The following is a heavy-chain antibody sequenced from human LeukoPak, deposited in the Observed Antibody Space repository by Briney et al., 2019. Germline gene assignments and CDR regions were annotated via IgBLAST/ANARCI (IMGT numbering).Heavy chain of an antibody. V-gene: IGHV4-59*01. D-gene: IGHD2-2*02. CDR1: GGSISSYY. CDR3: ARGSPGPAAIRFGYYYYMDV. J-gene: IGHJ6*03. Sequence: SETLSLTCTVSGGSISSYYWSWIRQPPGKGLEWIGYIYYSGSTNYNPSLKSRVTISVDTSKNQFSLKLSSVTAADTAVYYCARGSPGPAAIRFGYYYYMDVWGKGTTVTVSS. CDR2: IYYSGST.